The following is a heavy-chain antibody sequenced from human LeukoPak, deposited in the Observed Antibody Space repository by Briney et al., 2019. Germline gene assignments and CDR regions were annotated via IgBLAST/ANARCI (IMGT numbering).Heavy chain of an antibody. J-gene: IGHJ4*02. CDR2: ISSFSGTI. CDR1: GITFSSYS. V-gene: IGHV3-48*01. D-gene: IGHD6-13*01. CDR3: AKDLTRPGTGDY. Sequence: RGSLRLSCVASGITFSSYSMNWVRQAPGKGLEWVSYISSFSGTINYADSVKGRFTISRDSAKNSLYLQMNSLRAEDTAVYYCAKDLTRPGTGDYWGQGTLVTVSS.